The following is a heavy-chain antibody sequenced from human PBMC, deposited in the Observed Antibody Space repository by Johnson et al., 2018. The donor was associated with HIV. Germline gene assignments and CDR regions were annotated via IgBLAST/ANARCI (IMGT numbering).Heavy chain of an antibody. Sequence: EVQLVESGGGLVQPGGSLRLSCAASGFTVSSNYMTWVRQAPGKRLEWVSVIYSGGTTYNADSVKGRLTISRDDSKNTLYLQMNSLRAEDTAVYYCAREGGPPKLAFDIWGQGTMVTVSS. J-gene: IGHJ3*02. D-gene: IGHD3-16*01. V-gene: IGHV3-66*01. CDR2: IYSGGTT. CDR3: AREGGPPKLAFDI. CDR1: GFTVSSNY.